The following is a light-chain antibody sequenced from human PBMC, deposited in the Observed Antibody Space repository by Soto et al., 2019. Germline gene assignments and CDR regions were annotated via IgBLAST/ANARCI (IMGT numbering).Light chain of an antibody. V-gene: IGLV2-14*01. CDR3: SSYTSSSVV. J-gene: IGLJ2*01. CDR1: SSDVGGYNY. Sequence: QSALTQPASVSGSPGQSITISCTGTSSDVGGYNYVSWYQQHPGKAPKLMIYDVSNRPSGVSNRFSGPKSGNTASLTISGLHADDEADYYCSSYTSSSVVFGGGTKLTLL. CDR2: DVS.